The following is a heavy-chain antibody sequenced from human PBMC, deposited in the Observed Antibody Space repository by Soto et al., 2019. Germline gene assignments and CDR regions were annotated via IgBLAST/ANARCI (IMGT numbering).Heavy chain of an antibody. V-gene: IGHV5-51*01. CDR3: ARHAPSSSSSDWLDP. CDR2: IFPGDSDT. J-gene: IGHJ5*01. CDR1: GYSFTGNW. Sequence: PGASLKISCKASGYSFTGNWIAWVRQMPRKGLEWMGIIFPGDSDTRYSPSFQGQVTISADKSINPAFLQWSSLKSSDTAIYLCARHAPSSSSSDWLDPWGQGTLVTVSS. D-gene: IGHD6-6*01.